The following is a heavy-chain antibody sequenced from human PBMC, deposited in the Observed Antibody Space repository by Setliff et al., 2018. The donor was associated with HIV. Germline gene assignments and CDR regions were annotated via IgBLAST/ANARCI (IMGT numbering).Heavy chain of an antibody. CDR2: IYDSGSA. Sequence: SETLSLTCSVSGGSISSYYWSWVRQSPGKTLEWIGYIYDSGSAIYNPSFRSRVTISLETSKNQFSLKMTSVTAADTAVYYCARQGGFWDPYFSQSYYCYYMDVWGKGTTVTVSS. D-gene: IGHD3-3*01. CDR3: ARQGGFWDPYFSQSYYCYYMDV. V-gene: IGHV4-59*08. J-gene: IGHJ6*03. CDR1: GGSISSYY.